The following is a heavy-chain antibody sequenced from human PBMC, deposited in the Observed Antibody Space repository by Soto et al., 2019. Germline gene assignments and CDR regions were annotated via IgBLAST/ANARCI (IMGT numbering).Heavy chain of an antibody. J-gene: IGHJ4*02. D-gene: IGHD1-26*01. CDR2: IYYSGGT. CDR3: AQGDRLSNRYFDY. V-gene: IGHV4-59*07. Sequence: PLDTLSLTCTVSGGSICSYYWSWIRQPPGKGLEWIGYIYYSGGTNYNPSLKSRVTISVDTSKNQFSLKLSSVTAADTAVYYCAQGDRLSNRYFDYWGQGTLVTVSS. CDR1: GGSICSYY.